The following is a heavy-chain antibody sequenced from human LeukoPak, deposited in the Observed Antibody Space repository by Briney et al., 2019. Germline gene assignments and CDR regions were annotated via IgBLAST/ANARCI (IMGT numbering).Heavy chain of an antibody. D-gene: IGHD6-6*01. Sequence: GASVKVSCKASGYTFTSYYMHWVRQAPGQGLEWMGIINPSGGSTSYAQKFQGRVTMTRDTSTSTVYMELSSLRSEDTAVYYCARDLLFWGDRIAAPDYWGQGTLVTVSS. J-gene: IGHJ4*02. CDR3: ARDLLFWGDRIAAPDY. CDR1: GYTFTSYY. CDR2: INPSGGST. V-gene: IGHV1-46*01.